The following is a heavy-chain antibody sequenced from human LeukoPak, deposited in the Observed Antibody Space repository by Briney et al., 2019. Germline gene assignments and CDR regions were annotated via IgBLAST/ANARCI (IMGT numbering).Heavy chain of an antibody. D-gene: IGHD5-18*01. J-gene: IGHJ3*02. Sequence: ASVKVSCKASGSTSPDINWVRQATGKGLEWLGWMNPSDHTGYAQKFQGRVSMTRDTSSNKAYMELRGLRSEDTAVYYCARYIHLSGFDIWGQGTMVTVSS. CDR3: ARYIHLSGFDI. CDR2: MNPSDHT. CDR1: GSTSPD. V-gene: IGHV1-8*02.